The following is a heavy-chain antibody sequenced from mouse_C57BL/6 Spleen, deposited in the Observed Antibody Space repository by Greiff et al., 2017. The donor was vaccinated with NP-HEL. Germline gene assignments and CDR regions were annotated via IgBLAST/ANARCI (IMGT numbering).Heavy chain of an antibody. D-gene: IGHD1-1*02. CDR1: GYAFSSSW. CDR3: AKGVATRDWYFDV. J-gene: IGHJ1*03. V-gene: IGHV1-82*01. CDR2: IYPGDGDT. Sequence: QVQLQQSGPELVKPGASVKISCKASGYAFSSSWMNWVKQRPGKGLEWIGRIYPGDGDTNYNGKFKGKATLTADKSSRTAYMQLSSLTSEDSAVYFCAKGVATRDWYFDVWGTGTTVTVSS.